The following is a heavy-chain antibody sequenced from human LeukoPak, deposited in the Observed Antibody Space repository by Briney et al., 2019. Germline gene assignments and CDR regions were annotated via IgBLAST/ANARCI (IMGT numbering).Heavy chain of an antibody. D-gene: IGHD2-15*01. CDR3: SRDSGYCSGGSCWYFDF. CDR1: GYTFTGYY. Sequence: ASVKVSCKASGYTFTGYYMHWVRQAPGQGLEWMGWINPNSGGTNYAQKFQGRVTMTRDTSISTAYMELSRLRSDDTAVYYCSRDSGYCSGGSCWYFDFWGQGTLVTVSA. V-gene: IGHV1-2*02. J-gene: IGHJ4*02. CDR2: INPNSGGT.